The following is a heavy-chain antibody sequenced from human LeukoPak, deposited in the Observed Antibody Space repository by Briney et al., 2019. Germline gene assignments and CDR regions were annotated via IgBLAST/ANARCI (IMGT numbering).Heavy chain of an antibody. J-gene: IGHJ6*03. D-gene: IGHD2-15*01. V-gene: IGHV4-39*07. CDR2: IFYSGST. Sequence: SETLSLTCTVSSGSISTSNYYWGWVRQPPGKALEWIGNIFYSGSTYYSPSLKSRVTMSVDTSKNQFSLKLSSVTAADTAVYYCARVNRGILGRYYYYMDVWGKGTTVTISS. CDR3: ARVNRGILGRYYYYMDV. CDR1: SGSISTSNYY.